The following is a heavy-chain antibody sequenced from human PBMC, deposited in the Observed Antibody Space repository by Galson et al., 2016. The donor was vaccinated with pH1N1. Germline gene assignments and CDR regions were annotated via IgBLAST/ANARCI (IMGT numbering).Heavy chain of an antibody. D-gene: IGHD2-21*01. CDR1: GFTFSRHG. J-gene: IGHJ2*01. V-gene: IGHV3-33*01. Sequence: SLRLSCAASGFTFSRHGLHWVRQAPGKALEWVAVIWYDGSNKYYADSVKGRFTITRDNSKNTLYLQMTSLRAEDTAVYYCARDVGCDWAPDLWSRGTLVTVSS. CDR2: IWYDGSNK. CDR3: ARDVGCDWAPDL.